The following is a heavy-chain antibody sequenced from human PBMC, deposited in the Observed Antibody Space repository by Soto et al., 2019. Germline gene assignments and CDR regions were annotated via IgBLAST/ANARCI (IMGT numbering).Heavy chain of an antibody. Sequence: QLHLVQSGAVVKKPGASVTVSCSASGYPVTAYYMHWVRQAPGRGHEWMGGINPATGAAKYTQTFQGRVHMARDTSTSTVFMELGGLTSEDTAGFYCARGGGVGVAGSAAFDMWGQGTLVTVSS. V-gene: IGHV1-2*02. D-gene: IGHD3-3*01. CDR1: GYPVTAYY. CDR3: ARGGGVGVAGSAAFDM. J-gene: IGHJ3*02. CDR2: INPATGAA.